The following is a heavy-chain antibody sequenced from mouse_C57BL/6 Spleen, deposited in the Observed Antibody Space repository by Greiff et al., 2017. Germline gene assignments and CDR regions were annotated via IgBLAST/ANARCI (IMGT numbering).Heavy chain of an antibody. D-gene: IGHD1-1*01. Sequence: EVQLVESGGGLVKPGGSLKLSCAASGFTFSDYGMHWVRQAPEKGLEWVAYISSGSSTIYYADTVKGRFTISRDNAKNTLFLQMTSLRSEDTAMYYCARRAIYGSYYFDYWGQGTTLTVSS. CDR1: GFTFSDYG. CDR3: ARRAIYGSYYFDY. J-gene: IGHJ2*01. CDR2: ISSGSSTI. V-gene: IGHV5-17*01.